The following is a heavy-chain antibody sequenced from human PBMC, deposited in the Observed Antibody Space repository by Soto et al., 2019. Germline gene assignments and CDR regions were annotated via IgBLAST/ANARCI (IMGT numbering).Heavy chain of an antibody. J-gene: IGHJ6*02. CDR3: AIGYCSSTSCYRGPLYSYYGMDV. Sequence: PSETLSLTCTVSGGSISSSSYYWGWIRQPPGKGLEWSGSIYYSGSTYYNPSLKSRVTISVDTSKNQFSLKLSSVTAADTAVYYCAIGYCSSTSCYRGPLYSYYGMDVWGQGTTVTVSS. CDR1: GGSISSSSYY. V-gene: IGHV4-39*01. D-gene: IGHD2-2*02. CDR2: IYYSGST.